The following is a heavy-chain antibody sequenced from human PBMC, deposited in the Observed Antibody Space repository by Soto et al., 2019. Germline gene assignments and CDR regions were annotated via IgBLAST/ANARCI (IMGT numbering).Heavy chain of an antibody. V-gene: IGHV1-69*06. Sequence: QVQLVQSGAEVKKPGSSVKVSCKTSGDTFSNYAISWVRQAPGQGLEWMGGIIPMYGSTNYVQKFRGRVTITADKSTSTAYMEMSSLRYEDTAVYYCARDYLPRDYLDYWGQGTLVTVSS. J-gene: IGHJ4*02. CDR1: GDTFSNYA. CDR3: ARDYLPRDYLDY. CDR2: IIPMYGST.